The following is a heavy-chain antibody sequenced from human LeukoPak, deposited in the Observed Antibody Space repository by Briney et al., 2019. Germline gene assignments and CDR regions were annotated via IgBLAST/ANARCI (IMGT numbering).Heavy chain of an antibody. CDR2: ISSSGSTI. CDR1: GFTFSSYS. CDR3: ARDRGGSYSAIDY. V-gene: IGHV3-48*04. Sequence: GGSLRLSCAASGFTFSSYSMNWVRQAPGKRLEWVSFISSSGSTIYYADSVKGRFTISRDNAKNSLYLQMNSLRAEDTAVYYCARDRGGSYSAIDYWGQGTLVTVSS. J-gene: IGHJ4*02. D-gene: IGHD1-26*01.